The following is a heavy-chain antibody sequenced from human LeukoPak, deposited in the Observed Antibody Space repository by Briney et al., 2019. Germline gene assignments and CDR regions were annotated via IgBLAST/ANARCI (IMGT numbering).Heavy chain of an antibody. D-gene: IGHD3-10*01. CDR2: IYSGDST. CDR1: GFTVSGDS. V-gene: IGHV3-53*01. CDR3: ATVSGGDYFDY. J-gene: IGHJ4*02. Sequence: GGSLRLSCAASGFTVSGDSMSWVRQAPGKGLEWVSLIYSGDSTYYADSVKGRFTISRDNSKNTLYLQMNSLRAGDTAMYYCATVSGGDYFDYWGQGTLVTVSS.